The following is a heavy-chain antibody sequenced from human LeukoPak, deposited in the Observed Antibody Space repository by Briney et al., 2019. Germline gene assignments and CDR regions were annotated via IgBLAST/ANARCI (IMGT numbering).Heavy chain of an antibody. CDR2: LIHCGRN. Sequence: SDTLSLTCGLYGGSFSGYYWSWIRQPPGKGLEWIGELIHCGRNNYNPSLKSRVTISVDTYKPVLSLNLLSVRSADRRVYLCAIGQITMVRGAYRKPFGYGGQGTLVSVSS. CDR1: GGSFSGYY. CDR3: AIGQITMVRGAYRKPFGY. D-gene: IGHD3-10*01. V-gene: IGHV4-34*01. J-gene: IGHJ4*02.